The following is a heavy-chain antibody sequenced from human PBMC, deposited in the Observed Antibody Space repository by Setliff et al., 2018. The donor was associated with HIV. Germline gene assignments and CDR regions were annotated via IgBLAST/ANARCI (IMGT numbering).Heavy chain of an antibody. CDR3: ARLRAAGTVHYFDP. J-gene: IGHJ5*02. V-gene: IGHV4-39*01. Sequence: SETLSLTCNVSGGSISSSSYFWGWIRQPPGKGLEWIGSIYYDGSTYNNPSLKSRVTISVFTSSQQLSLTLTSVTPADTAVYYCARLRAAGTVHYFDPWGQGTQVTVSS. CDR1: GGSISSSSYF. D-gene: IGHD6-13*01. CDR2: IYYDGST.